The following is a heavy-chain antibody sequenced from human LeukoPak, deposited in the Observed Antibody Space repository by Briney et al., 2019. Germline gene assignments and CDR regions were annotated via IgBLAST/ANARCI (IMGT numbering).Heavy chain of an antibody. D-gene: IGHD2-8*01. CDR3: ARVYCPNGVCYNSRGWFDP. J-gene: IGHJ5*02. CDR1: GGSINSYY. Sequence: SETLSLTCTVSGGSINSYYWSWIRQPPGKGLEWIGYIYYIGSTNYNPSLKSRVTISVDTSKNQFSLKLSSVTAADTAVYYCARVYCPNGVCYNSRGWFDPWGQGTLVTVSS. CDR2: IYYIGST. V-gene: IGHV4-59*01.